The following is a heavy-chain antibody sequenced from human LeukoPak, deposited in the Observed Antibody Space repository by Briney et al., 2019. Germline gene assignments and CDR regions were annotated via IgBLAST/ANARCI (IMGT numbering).Heavy chain of an antibody. V-gene: IGHV3-49*04. D-gene: IGHD5-18*01. CDR2: IRSKAYGGTT. Sequence: GGSLRLSCTASGFTFGDYAMSWVRQAPGKGLEWVGFIRSKAYGGTTEYAASVKGRFTISRDDSKSIAYLQMNSLKTEDTAVYYCTRFHDTAMVRFDYWGQGTLVTASS. CDR3: TRFHDTAMVRFDY. CDR1: GFTFGDYA. J-gene: IGHJ4*02.